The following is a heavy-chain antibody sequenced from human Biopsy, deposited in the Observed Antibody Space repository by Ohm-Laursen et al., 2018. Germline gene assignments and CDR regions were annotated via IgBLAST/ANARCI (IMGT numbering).Heavy chain of an antibody. CDR1: GYSISSGYY. V-gene: IGHV4-38-2*02. Sequence: GTLSLTCAVSGYSISSGYYWSWIRQPAGKGLEWIGRIYSSGSTNYNPSLKSRVTMSVDTSKNQFSLILSSMTAADTAVYYCAREPRIAAVAYFDPWGQGTLVTVSS. CDR3: AREPRIAAVAYFDP. D-gene: IGHD6-13*01. J-gene: IGHJ5*02. CDR2: IYSSGST.